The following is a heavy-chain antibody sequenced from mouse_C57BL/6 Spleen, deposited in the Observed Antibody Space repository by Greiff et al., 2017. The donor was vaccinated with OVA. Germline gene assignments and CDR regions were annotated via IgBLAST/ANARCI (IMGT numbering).Heavy chain of an antibody. Sequence: EVQLQQSGPVLVKPGASVKMSCKASGYTFTDYYMHWVKQSPGKGLEWIGVINPYNGGTSYNQKFKGKATLTVDKSSSTAYMELNSLTSEDSAVYYCARSGSTTVVATDYWGQGTTLTVSS. CDR2: INPYNGGT. V-gene: IGHV1-19*01. J-gene: IGHJ2*01. CDR3: ARSGSTTVVATDY. D-gene: IGHD1-1*01. CDR1: GYTFTDYY.